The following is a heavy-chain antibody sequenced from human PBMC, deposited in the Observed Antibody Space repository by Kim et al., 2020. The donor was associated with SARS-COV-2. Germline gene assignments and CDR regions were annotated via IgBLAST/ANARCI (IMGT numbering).Heavy chain of an antibody. D-gene: IGHD3-10*01. V-gene: IGHV3-23*01. CDR1: GFTFTTYA. CDR2: ISAGGDRT. J-gene: IGHJ6*02. Sequence: GGSLRLSCAASGFTFTTYAMTWVRRVPGKGLEWVSGISAGGDRTYYADSVRGRLTISRDNSKNTLSLEMNSLRVEDTAVYFCAKPLYGSGKYYGMDFWG. CDR3: AKPLYGSGKYYGMDF.